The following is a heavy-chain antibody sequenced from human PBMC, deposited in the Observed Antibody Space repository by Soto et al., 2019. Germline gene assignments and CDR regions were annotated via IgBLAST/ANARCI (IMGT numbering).Heavy chain of an antibody. CDR3: AMYNGLGWLQSPPAGY. J-gene: IGHJ4*02. CDR2: IIPIFGTA. D-gene: IGHD1-1*01. V-gene: IGHV1-69*05. CDR1: GGTFSSYA. Sequence: QVQLVQSGAEVKKPGSSVKVSCKASGGTFSSYAISWVRQAPGQGLEWMGGIIPIFGTANYAQKFQGRVTTTXXEXTXXAYMELSSLRSEDTAVYYCAMYNGLGWLQSPPAGYWGQGTLVTVSS.